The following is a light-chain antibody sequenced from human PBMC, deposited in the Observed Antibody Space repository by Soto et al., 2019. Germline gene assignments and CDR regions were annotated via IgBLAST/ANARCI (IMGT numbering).Light chain of an antibody. CDR2: DAR. Sequence: QSALTQPASVSGSPGQSITISCTGTSSDVGGYNYVSWFQQHPGKAPKLMIYDARNRPSGISNRFSGSKSGNTASLTISGLQAEDEADYYCNSYTSSSTYVFGTGTKLTVL. J-gene: IGLJ1*01. V-gene: IGLV2-14*01. CDR1: SSDVGGYNY. CDR3: NSYTSSSTYV.